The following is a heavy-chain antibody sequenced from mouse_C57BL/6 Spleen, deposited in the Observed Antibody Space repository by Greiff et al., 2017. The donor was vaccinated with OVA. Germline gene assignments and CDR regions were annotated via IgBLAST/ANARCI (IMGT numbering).Heavy chain of an antibody. V-gene: IGHV5-4*01. CDR2: ISDGGSYT. J-gene: IGHJ4*01. CDR1: GFTFSSYA. D-gene: IGHD4-1*01. CDR3: AGDKSWDDYAMDY. Sequence: EVKLVESGGGLVKPGGSLKLSCAASGFTFSSYAMSWVRQTPEKRLEWVATISDGGSYTYYPDNVKGRFTISRDNAKNNLYLQMSHLKSEDTAMYYCAGDKSWDDYAMDYWGQGTTVTVSS.